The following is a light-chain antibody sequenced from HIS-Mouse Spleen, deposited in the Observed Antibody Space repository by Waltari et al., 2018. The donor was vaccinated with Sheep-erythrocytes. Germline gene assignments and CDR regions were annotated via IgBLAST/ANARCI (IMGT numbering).Light chain of an antibody. CDR3: YSTDSSGNHYV. Sequence: SYELTQPPSVSVSPGQTARITCSGDALPKKYDYWYQQKSGQAPVLVINADSKRPAGSTEGFSGSSSGTMATLTIMGAQVEDEADYYCYSTDSSGNHYVFGTGTKVTVL. J-gene: IGLJ1*01. CDR1: ALPKKY. V-gene: IGLV3-10*01. CDR2: ADS.